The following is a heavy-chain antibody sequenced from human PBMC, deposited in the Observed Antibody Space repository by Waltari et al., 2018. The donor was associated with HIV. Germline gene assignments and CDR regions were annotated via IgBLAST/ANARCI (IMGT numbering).Heavy chain of an antibody. D-gene: IGHD6-19*01. Sequence: QVQLVQSGAEVKKPGASVKVSCKASGYPVTGSYVHWVRQAPGQGLEWMGWINPKTGGSNTAQKFQGRVTMIRDTSISTAYMELSRLTADDTAVYYCARDNSSGWGDFDCWGQGTLVTVS. CDR2: INPKTGGS. J-gene: IGHJ4*02. V-gene: IGHV1-2*02. CDR3: ARDNSSGWGDFDC. CDR1: GYPVTGSY.